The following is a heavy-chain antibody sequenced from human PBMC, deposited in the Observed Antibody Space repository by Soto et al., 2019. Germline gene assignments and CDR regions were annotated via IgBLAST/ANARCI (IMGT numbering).Heavy chain of an antibody. CDR1: GYTFTSFW. CDR3: ARLFCSTTTCDSWFDP. CDR2: IDPRDSYV. J-gene: IGHJ5*02. Sequence: GESLKISCTGFGYTFTSFWISWVRQMPGKGLEWMGRIDPRDSYVNYSPSFQGHVTISLDKSISTAYLQWGSLKASDTAMYYCARLFCSTTTCDSWFDPWGQGTLVTVSS. D-gene: IGHD2-2*01. V-gene: IGHV5-10-1*01.